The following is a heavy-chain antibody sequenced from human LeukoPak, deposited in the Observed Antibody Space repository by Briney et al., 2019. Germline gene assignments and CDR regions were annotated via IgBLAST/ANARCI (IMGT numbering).Heavy chain of an antibody. J-gene: IGHJ4*02. CDR2: IYYSGST. Sequence: SETLFLACTVSGFSISNYYWGWISQPPGEGLEWIGSIYYSGSTYYNSSLQSRVTISVDTSKNQFSLKRSSVSAADTAVYYCARLVRRLQRLNIGRDSDYATGYYLDSWGQGTLVTVSS. V-gene: IGHV4-38-2*02. D-gene: IGHD5-12*01. CDR3: ARLVRRLQRLNIGRDSDYATGYYLDS. CDR1: GFSISNYY.